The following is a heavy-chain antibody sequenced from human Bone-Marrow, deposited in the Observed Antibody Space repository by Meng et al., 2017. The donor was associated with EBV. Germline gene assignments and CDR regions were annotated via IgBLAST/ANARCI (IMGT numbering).Heavy chain of an antibody. CDR3: ASGDPLTGIPFDT. CDR1: GFDFSTSS. Sequence: EVQLVESGGGLVKPGGSLRLSCAAPGFDFSTSSMNWVRQAPGRGLEWLSCISAVSDYIYYADSVKGRFTISRDNAENSLYLQMSSLRVEDTAVYYCASGDPLTGIPFDTWGQGTLVTVAS. J-gene: IGHJ5*02. D-gene: IGHD1-1*01. V-gene: IGHV3-21*01. CDR2: ISAVSDYI.